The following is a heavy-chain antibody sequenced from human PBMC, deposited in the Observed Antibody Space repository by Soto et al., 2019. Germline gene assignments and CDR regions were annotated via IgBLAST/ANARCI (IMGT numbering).Heavy chain of an antibody. D-gene: IGHD6-19*01. CDR3: TTESIAVAGKAFDY. V-gene: IGHV3-15*01. CDR1: GFTFSNAW. CDR2: IKSKTDGGTT. J-gene: IGHJ4*02. Sequence: EVQLVESGGGLVKPGGSLRLSCAASGFTFSNAWMSWVRQAPGKGLEWVGRIKSKTDGGTTDYAAPVKGRFTISRDDSKNTLDLQMSSLEAEDTAVYYGTTESIAVAGKAFDYWGQGTLVTVSS.